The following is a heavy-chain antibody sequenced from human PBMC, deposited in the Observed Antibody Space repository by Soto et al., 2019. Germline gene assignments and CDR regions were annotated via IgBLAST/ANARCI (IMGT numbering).Heavy chain of an antibody. J-gene: IGHJ5*02. CDR3: ARTAGHLPNWVYP. CDR1: GYTFTDYR. D-gene: IGHD6-13*01. Sequence: QVQFVQSGVEVKKPGASVNVSCKAAGYTFTDYRMIWFRQAPGQGLEWMGIINPSGGSTNYEPNLQGRVNLTRDSVTSTVYMELSNLRSEDTAVYSCARTAGHLPNWVYPLRKGTLVTVS. V-gene: IGHV1-46*01. CDR2: INPSGGST.